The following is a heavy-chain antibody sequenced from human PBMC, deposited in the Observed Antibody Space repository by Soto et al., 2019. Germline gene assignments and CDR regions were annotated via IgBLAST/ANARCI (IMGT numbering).Heavy chain of an antibody. CDR1: GFTFSSYA. J-gene: IGHJ5*02. V-gene: IGHV3-23*01. Sequence: LRLSCAASGFTFSSYAMSWVRQAPGKGLEWVSAISGSGGSTYYADSVKGRFTISRDNSKNTLYLQMNSLRAEDTAVYYCAKIPRRSIAAQWFDPWGQGTLVTVSS. CDR2: ISGSGGST. D-gene: IGHD6-6*01. CDR3: AKIPRRSIAAQWFDP.